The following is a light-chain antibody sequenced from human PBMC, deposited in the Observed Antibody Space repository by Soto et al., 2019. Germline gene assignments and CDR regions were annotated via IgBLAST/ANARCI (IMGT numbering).Light chain of an antibody. CDR1: PTISSR. J-gene: IGKJ4*02. Sequence: DIQMTQSPSTLSASVGDTVTITGRASPTISSRLAWYQQKPGKAPKLLIYKTSSLESGVPSRLSGSGSGTEFTLTISSLQPDDLGIYYCQHYDTYSPFGGGTKVEIK. CDR3: QHYDTYSP. CDR2: KTS. V-gene: IGKV1-5*03.